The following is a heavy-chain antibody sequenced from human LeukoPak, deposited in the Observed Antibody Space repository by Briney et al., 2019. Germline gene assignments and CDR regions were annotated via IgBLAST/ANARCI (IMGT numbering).Heavy chain of an antibody. J-gene: IGHJ6*02. D-gene: IGHD1-20*01. Sequence: GASVKVSCTASGYTFTSYGISWVRQAPGQGLEWMGWISAYNGNTNYAQKLQGRVTMTTDTSTSTAYMELRSLRSEDTAVYYCARGNNYPPEYYYYYYGMDVWGQGTTVTVSS. CDR1: GYTFTSYG. CDR2: ISAYNGNT. V-gene: IGHV1-18*01. CDR3: ARGNNYPPEYYYYYYGMDV.